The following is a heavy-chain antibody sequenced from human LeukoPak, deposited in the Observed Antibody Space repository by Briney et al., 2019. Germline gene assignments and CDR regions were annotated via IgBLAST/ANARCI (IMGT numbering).Heavy chain of an antibody. Sequence: PGGSVRLSCAASGFTFSSYAMSWVRQAPGKGLEWVSGISASGARTFYADSVKGRFTISRDNSKNTLYLQMNSLRAEETAEYYCAKDLPMIPMDVWGKGTTVTVSS. CDR1: GFTFSSYA. V-gene: IGHV3-23*01. CDR2: ISASGART. CDR3: AKDLPMIPMDV. J-gene: IGHJ6*03. D-gene: IGHD3-22*01.